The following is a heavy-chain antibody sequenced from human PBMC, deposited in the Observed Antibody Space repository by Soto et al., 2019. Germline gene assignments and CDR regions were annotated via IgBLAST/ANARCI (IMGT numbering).Heavy chain of an antibody. CDR3: ARASSKFWFQH. Sequence: SETLSLTCSVSGGSMSSGTYYWGWIRQPPGKGLEWIGKIHYSGSTYSNPALKSRVTMSLDTSKNQFSLKLSSVTAADTAVYYCARASSKFWFQHWGQGTLVTVSS. CDR1: GGSMSSGTYY. J-gene: IGHJ1*01. CDR2: IHYSGST. V-gene: IGHV4-39*07. D-gene: IGHD3-9*01.